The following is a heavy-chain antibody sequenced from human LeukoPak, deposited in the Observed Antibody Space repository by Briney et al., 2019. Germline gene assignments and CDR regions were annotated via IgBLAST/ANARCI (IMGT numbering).Heavy chain of an antibody. CDR1: AFSFCSYS. J-gene: IGHJ3*02. CDR2: ISSSRSYI. V-gene: IGHV3-21*01. CDR3: AIDPGGYDLNAFDI. D-gene: IGHD5-12*01. Sequence: RGCLRLSCAASAFSFCSYSMYWVCQAPGKGLEWVSSISSSRSYIYYADSVKGRFTISRDNAKNSLYLKMNSLRAEDTAVYYCAIDPGGYDLNAFDIWGQGTMVTVSS.